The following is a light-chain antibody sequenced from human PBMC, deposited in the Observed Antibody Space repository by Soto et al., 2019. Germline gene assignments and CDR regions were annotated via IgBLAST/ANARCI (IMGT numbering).Light chain of an antibody. V-gene: IGLV1-47*01. CDR1: SSNIGSHF. J-gene: IGLJ7*01. Sequence: QSVLTQPPSASGAPGQRVTISCSGRSSNIGSHFVSWYQHLPGTAPKIFIYRDNQRPAGVPDRFSGSKSGISASLAINGLRSEDDGAYFCAVWDASLNGPVFGGGTQLTVL. CDR2: RDN. CDR3: AVWDASLNGPV.